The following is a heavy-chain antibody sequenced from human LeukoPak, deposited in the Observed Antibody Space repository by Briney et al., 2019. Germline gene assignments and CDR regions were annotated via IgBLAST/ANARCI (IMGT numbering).Heavy chain of an antibody. V-gene: IGHV3-21*01. CDR3: ARDGGIAAQHAEYFQH. Sequence: GGSLRLSCAASGFTFSSYSMNWVRQAPGKGLEWVSSISSSSSYIYYADSVKGRFTISRDNAKNSLYLQMNSLRAEDTAVYYRARDGGIAAQHAEYFQHWGQGTLVTVSS. CDR1: GFTFSSYS. D-gene: IGHD6-13*01. J-gene: IGHJ1*01. CDR2: ISSSSSYI.